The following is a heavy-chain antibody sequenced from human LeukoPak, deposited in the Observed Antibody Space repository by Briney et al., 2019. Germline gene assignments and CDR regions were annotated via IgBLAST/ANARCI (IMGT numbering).Heavy chain of an antibody. V-gene: IGHV4-61*02. D-gene: IGHD1-1*01. CDR2: IYTSGST. J-gene: IGHJ4*02. CDR3: ARERLGTFDY. Sequence: SETLSLTCTVSGGSISSGSYYWSWFRQPPGKGLEWIGRIYTSGSTNYNPSLKSRVTISVDTSKNQFSLKLSSVTAADTAVYYCARERLGTFDYWGQGTLVTVSS. CDR1: GGSISSGSYY.